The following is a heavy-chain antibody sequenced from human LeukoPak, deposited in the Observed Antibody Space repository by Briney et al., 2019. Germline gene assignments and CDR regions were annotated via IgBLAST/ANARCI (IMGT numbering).Heavy chain of an antibody. CDR1: GYTFTGYY. Sequence: GASVKVSCKASGYTFTGYYMHWVRQAPGQGLEWMGWINPNSGGTNYAQKFQGWVTMTRDTSISTAYMELSRLRSDDTAAYYCARSPNCSGGSCYLDYWGQGTLVTVSS. D-gene: IGHD2-15*01. J-gene: IGHJ4*02. V-gene: IGHV1-2*04. CDR3: ARSPNCSGGSCYLDY. CDR2: INPNSGGT.